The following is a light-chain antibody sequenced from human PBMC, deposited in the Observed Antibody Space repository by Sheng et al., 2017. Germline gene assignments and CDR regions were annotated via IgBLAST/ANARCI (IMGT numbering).Light chain of an antibody. CDR1: SSNIASNY. V-gene: IGLV1-47*01. CDR2: GNN. J-gene: IGLJ2*01. CDR3: ATYDASLRRYF. Sequence: QSVVTQLPSASGTPGQRVTISCSGSSSNIASNYIYWCHQLPGTAPKLLIYGNNQRPSGVPDRFSGSKSGTSASLAITGLQSEDEADYYCATYDASLRRYFFGGGTKLTVL.